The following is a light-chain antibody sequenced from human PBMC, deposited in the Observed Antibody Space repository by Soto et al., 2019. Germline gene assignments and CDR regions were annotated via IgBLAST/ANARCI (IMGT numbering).Light chain of an antibody. CDR1: QSVSSN. CDR3: QQYNQWPHT. V-gene: IGKV3D-15*01. CDR2: GAS. Sequence: EIGPSKTPATVSVSQAERASLSCRASQSVSSNLAWYQQKPGQAPRLLICGASTRATGIPARFSGSGSGTDFTLTITSLQSEDFAVYYCQQYNQWPHTFGGGTKVDIK. J-gene: IGKJ4*01.